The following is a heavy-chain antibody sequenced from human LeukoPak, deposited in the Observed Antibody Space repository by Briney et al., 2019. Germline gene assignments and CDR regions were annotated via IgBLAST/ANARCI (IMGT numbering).Heavy chain of an antibody. CDR1: GDSVSSNSAA. D-gene: IGHD3-9*01. V-gene: IGHV6-1*01. CDR2: TYYRSKWYN. CDR3: AVTYYDILTGYYRSDY. Sequence: SQTLSLTCAISGDSVSSNSAAWNWIRQSPSRGLEWLGRTYYRSKWYNDYAVSVKSRITINPDTSKNQFSLQLNSVTPEDTAVYYCAVTYYDILTGYYRSDYWGQGTLVTVSS. J-gene: IGHJ4*02.